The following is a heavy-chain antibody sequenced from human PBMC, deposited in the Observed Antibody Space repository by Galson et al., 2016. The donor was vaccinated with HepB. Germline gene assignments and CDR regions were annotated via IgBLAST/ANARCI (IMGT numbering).Heavy chain of an antibody. CDR1: GYTFSSYG. CDR3: AKDWMKAVAGTRWLDP. J-gene: IGHJ5*02. V-gene: IGHV1-18*04. Sequence: SVKVSCKASGYTFSSYGICWVRQAPGQGLEWMGWISAYNGNTDYAQKFQGRVTMTTDTSTSTAYMELRSLRSDDTAVYYCAKDWMKAVAGTRWLDPWGQGTLVTVSS. CDR2: ISAYNGNT. D-gene: IGHD6-19*01.